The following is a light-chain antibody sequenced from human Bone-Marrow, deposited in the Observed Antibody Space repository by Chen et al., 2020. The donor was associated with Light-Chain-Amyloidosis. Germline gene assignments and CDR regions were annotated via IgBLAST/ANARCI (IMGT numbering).Light chain of an antibody. CDR3: QVWDSSSDQVV. Sequence: SYVLTQPPSVSVAPGQTARITCGGNDIENEVVHWYQQKPGQAPVLVVSDDSDRPSEIPERFSGSNSGNTATLTISRVEAGDEADYYCQVWDSSSDQVVFGGGTKLTVL. CDR1: DIENEV. V-gene: IGLV3-21*02. J-gene: IGLJ2*01. CDR2: DDS.